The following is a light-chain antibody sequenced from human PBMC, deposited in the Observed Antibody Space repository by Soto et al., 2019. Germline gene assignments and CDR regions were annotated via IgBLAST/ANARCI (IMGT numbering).Light chain of an antibody. Sequence: QSARTQPASVSGSSGQSITISCTGTISDVGAYNYVSWYQQLPGKAPKLIIYEVTNRPSGVSNRFSGSKSGNTASLTISGVQAEDEADYYCRSFTTRITCVFGTGTKVTVL. CDR2: EVT. CDR3: RSFTTRITCV. J-gene: IGLJ1*01. V-gene: IGLV2-14*01. CDR1: ISDVGAYNY.